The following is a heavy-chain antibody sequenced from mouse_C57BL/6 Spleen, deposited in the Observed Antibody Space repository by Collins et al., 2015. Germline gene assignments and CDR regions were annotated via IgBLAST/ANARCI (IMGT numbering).Heavy chain of an antibody. V-gene: IGHV1-74*01. CDR3: AISYTNYVCFDY. CDR1: GYTFTSYW. J-gene: IGHJ2*01. Sequence: QVQLQQPGAELVKPGASVRVSCKASGYTFTSYWMYWVKQRPGQGLEWIGRIHPSDSDTNYNQKFKVKATLTVDKSSSTAYMQLSSLTSEDSAVYYCAISYTNYVCFDYWGQGTTLTVSS. D-gene: IGHD2-5*01. CDR2: IHPSDSDT.